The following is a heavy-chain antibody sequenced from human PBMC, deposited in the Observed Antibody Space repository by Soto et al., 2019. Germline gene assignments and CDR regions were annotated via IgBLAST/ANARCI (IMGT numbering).Heavy chain of an antibody. CDR3: ARDRTDSGYYTNWLDP. J-gene: IGHJ5*02. V-gene: IGHV1-69*06. CDR1: GGTFGSDA. CDR2: IIPIFGTT. D-gene: IGHD3-22*01. Sequence: SVKVSCKASGGTFGSDAITWVRQAPGQGLEWVGRIIPIFGTTNYAQNFQGRVTISADKSNLTSYMELHSLTSDDTALYYCARDRTDSGYYTNWLDPWGQGTQVTVSS.